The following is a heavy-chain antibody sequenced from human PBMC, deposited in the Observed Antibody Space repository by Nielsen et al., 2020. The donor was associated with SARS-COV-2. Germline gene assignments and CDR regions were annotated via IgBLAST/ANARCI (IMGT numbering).Heavy chain of an antibody. CDR3: ANDGASGAFDI. V-gene: IGHV3-23*01. Sequence: GESLKISCAASGFTFSSYAMSWVRQAPGKGLEWVSAISGSGGSTYYADSVKGRFTISRDNSKNTLYLQMNSLRAEDTVVYYCANDGASGAFDIWGQGTMVTVSS. CDR1: GFTFSSYA. D-gene: IGHD4-17*01. J-gene: IGHJ3*02. CDR2: ISGSGGST.